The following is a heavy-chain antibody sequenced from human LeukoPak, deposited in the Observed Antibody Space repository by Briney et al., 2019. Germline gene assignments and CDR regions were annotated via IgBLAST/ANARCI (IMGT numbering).Heavy chain of an antibody. D-gene: IGHD7-27*01. Sequence: PSETLSLTCTVSGYSISSGYYWGWIRQPPGQGLEWIGYIYYSGSTNYNPSLKSRVTISVDTSKNQFSLKLSSVTAADTAVYYCARGRWGGSLGGQGTLVTVSS. CDR3: ARGRWGGSL. J-gene: IGHJ4*02. V-gene: IGHV4-61*01. CDR2: IYYSGST. CDR1: GYSISSGYY.